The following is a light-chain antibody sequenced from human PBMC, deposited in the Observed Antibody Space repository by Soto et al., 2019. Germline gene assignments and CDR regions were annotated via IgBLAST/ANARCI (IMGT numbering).Light chain of an antibody. CDR2: DVS. Sequence: DIPMTQSPSTLSASVGDRVTITCRASQSIGDWLAWFQQKPGKAPKLLIYDVSSLESGVSSRFSGSGSGTEFTLTISSLQPDDFATYYCQQHNSSPWTFGQGTKVEIK. CDR3: QQHNSSPWT. V-gene: IGKV1-5*01. CDR1: QSIGDW. J-gene: IGKJ1*01.